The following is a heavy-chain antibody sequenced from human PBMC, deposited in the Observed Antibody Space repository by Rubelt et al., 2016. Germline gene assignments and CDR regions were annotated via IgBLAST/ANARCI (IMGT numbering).Heavy chain of an antibody. D-gene: IGHD6-19*01. J-gene: IGHJ6*02. CDR2: INAGNGNT. Sequence: QVQLVQSGAEVKKPGASVKVSCKASGYTFTSYAMHWVRQAPGQRLEWMGWINAGNGNTKYSQRSQGRVTITRDTSASTAYMELSSLRSEDTAVYYCACQGVDESGWLPNFYYYYGMDVWGQGTTVTVSS. V-gene: IGHV1-3*01. CDR1: GYTFTSYA. CDR3: ACQGVDESGWLPNFYYYYGMDV.